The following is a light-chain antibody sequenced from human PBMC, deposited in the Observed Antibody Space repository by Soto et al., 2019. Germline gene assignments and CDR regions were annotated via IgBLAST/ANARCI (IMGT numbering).Light chain of an antibody. J-gene: IGKJ1*01. CDR2: DAS. V-gene: IGKV3-11*01. CDR3: QQRGNWPRTWA. Sequence: EIVLTQSPFTLSLSPGEGATLSCKASQSIDTNLGWYQQKPGQVPRLLIYDASLRATGIPARFTGSGSGTDFTLTISSLEPEDFAVYYCQQRGNWPRTWAFGQGTKVDI. CDR1: QSIDTN.